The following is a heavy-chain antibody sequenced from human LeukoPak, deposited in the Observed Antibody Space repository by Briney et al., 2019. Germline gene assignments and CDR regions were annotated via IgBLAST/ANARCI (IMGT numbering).Heavy chain of an antibody. J-gene: IGHJ4*02. CDR2: ISDSSSTI. V-gene: IGHV3-48*04. Sequence: GGSLRLSCAASGFTFSSFSMNWVRQAPGKGLEWVSYISDSSSTIYYADSMKGRFTISRDNAKNSLYLQMNSLRAEDTAVYYCARGGDFWGQGTLVTVSS. CDR1: GFTFSSFS. CDR3: ARGGDF. D-gene: IGHD3-3*01.